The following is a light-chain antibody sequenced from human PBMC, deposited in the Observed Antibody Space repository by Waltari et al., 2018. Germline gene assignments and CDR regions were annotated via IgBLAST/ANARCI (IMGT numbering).Light chain of an antibody. Sequence: DIQMTQSPSSLSASVGDRLTITCRSSQAIGNYLAWFKQQPGKAPRSLIYAAFNFPLGVPSRFSGSGSQTEFTLTINGLQPEDFATYYCQQYYSYPLTFGGGTKVDIK. CDR2: AAF. CDR3: QQYYSYPLT. CDR1: QAIGNY. V-gene: IGKV1-16*01. J-gene: IGKJ4*01.